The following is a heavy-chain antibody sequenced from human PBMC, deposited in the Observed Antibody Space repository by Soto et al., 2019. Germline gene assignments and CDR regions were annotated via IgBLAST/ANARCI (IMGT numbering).Heavy chain of an antibody. Sequence: ASVKVSCKASGYTFTTHAIHWVRQAPGQGLDWMGWVNIGTGDTKYSQRFQGRVTITRDTSANTGYMELSGLGSEDTAVYYSAAKHTFGDYEYWGQGTLVTVSS. CDR2: VNIGTGDT. J-gene: IGHJ4*02. CDR3: AAKHTFGDYEY. V-gene: IGHV1-3*04. CDR1: GYTFTTHA. D-gene: IGHD3-10*01.